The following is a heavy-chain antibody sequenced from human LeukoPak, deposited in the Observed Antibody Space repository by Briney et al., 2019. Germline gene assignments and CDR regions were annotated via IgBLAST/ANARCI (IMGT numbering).Heavy chain of an antibody. CDR3: ARGAGDILTGYYSY. CDR1: GYTLTSYY. CDR2: INPSGGSA. J-gene: IGHJ4*02. Sequence: ASVKVSCKASGYTLTSYYIHWVRQAPGQGLQWMGLINPSGGSASYAQKFRGRVTMTRDTSTSTVYMELSSLRSEDTAVYYCARGAGDILTGYYSYWGQGTLVTVSS. D-gene: IGHD3-9*01. V-gene: IGHV1-46*01.